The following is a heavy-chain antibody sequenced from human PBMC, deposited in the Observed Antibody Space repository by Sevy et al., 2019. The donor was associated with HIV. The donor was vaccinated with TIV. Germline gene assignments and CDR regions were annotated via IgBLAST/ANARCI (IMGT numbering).Heavy chain of an antibody. CDR1: GFNFISYG. CDR3: AREWVPPGPLIDNFGLDV. V-gene: IGHV3-33*01. J-gene: IGHJ6*02. D-gene: IGHD1-26*01. Sequence: GGSLRLSCAASGFNFISYGMHWVRQAPGKGLEWVAVIWYDGDRRYYADSVKGRFTISRVNSQNTIYLQMNSLRGEDTAVYYCAREWVPPGPLIDNFGLDVWGQGTTVTVSS. CDR2: IWYDGDRR.